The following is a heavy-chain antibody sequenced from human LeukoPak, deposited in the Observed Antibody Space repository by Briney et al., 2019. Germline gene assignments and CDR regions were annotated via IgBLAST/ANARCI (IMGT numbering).Heavy chain of an antibody. CDR1: GNSSTSYW. V-gene: IGHV5-51*01. D-gene: IGHD5-12*01. CDR3: AKYHSDIVATYSDY. CDR2: IYPGDSDT. Sequence: KCGESLKISCKGSGNSSTSYWIAWVRQMPGKGLEWMGIIYPGDSDTRYSPSFQGQVTISADKSINTAYLQWSSLKASDTAMYYCAKYHSDIVATYSDYWGQGTLVTVSS. J-gene: IGHJ4*02.